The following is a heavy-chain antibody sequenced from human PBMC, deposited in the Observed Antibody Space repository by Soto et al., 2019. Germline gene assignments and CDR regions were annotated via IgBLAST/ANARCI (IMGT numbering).Heavy chain of an antibody. CDR2: MFYTGTT. V-gene: IGHV4-30-4*01. CDR3: ARVVRFCSSPSCRGRNWFDP. D-gene: IGHD2-2*01. Sequence: PSKIRSLTCSVSGGLISSGDYYWSWIRQPPGKGLEWIGYMFYTGTTYYNPSLKSRITISMDTSKNQFSLRLTSVTAADTAEYHCARVVRFCSSPSCRGRNWFDPWGQGTRVTVSS. CDR1: GGLISSGDYY. J-gene: IGHJ5*02.